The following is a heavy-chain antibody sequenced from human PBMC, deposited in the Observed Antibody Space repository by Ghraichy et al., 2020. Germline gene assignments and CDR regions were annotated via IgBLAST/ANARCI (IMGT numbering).Heavy chain of an antibody. CDR1: GGSISSSSYY. J-gene: IGHJ4*02. Sequence: GSLRLSCTVSGGSISSSSYYWGWIRQPPGKGLEWIGSIYYSGSTYYNPSLKSRVTISVDTSKNQFSLKLSSVTAADTAVYYCARRNPYSSSWEYYFDYWGQGTLVTVSS. V-gene: IGHV4-39*01. CDR2: IYYSGST. CDR3: ARRNPYSSSWEYYFDY. D-gene: IGHD6-13*01.